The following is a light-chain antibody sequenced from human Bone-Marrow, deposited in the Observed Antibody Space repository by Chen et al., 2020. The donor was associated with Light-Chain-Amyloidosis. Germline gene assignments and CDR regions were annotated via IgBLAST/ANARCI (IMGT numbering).Light chain of an antibody. Sequence: QSALTQPASVSGSPGQSITISCTGTSSDVGGDNPVSWYQQHPDKAPELMIYEVTNRPSWVPDRLAGSKAGNAASLTIAGRQTEYEAEYFCSTDTMTNTRVFGSGTRVTVL. CDR1: SSDVGGDNP. CDR3: STDTMTNTRV. V-gene: IGLV2-14*01. CDR2: EVT. J-gene: IGLJ1*01.